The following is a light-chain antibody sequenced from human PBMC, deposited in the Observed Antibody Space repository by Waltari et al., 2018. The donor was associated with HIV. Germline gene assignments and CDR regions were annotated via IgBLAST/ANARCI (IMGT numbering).Light chain of an antibody. CDR2: SNN. Sequence: QSVLTQPPSASATPGQRVTISCSGTNSNIGNNYVYWYQQLPGTAPKVLIVSNNYRPSGVPCRVFCSKSCTSASLAISGLRSEGEADYSCATWDYNLGGWVFGGGTKLTVL. CDR3: ATWDYNLGGWV. J-gene: IGLJ3*02. CDR1: NSNIGNNY. V-gene: IGLV1-47*02.